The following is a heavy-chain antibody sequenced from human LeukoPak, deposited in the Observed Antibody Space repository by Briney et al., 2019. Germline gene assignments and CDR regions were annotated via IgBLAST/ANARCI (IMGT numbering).Heavy chain of an antibody. D-gene: IGHD6-6*01. CDR2: ISSSSDAV. Sequence: GGSLRLSCAASGFIFNTYSMNWVRQAPGKGLEWVSYISSSSDAVYYADSVKGRFTISRDNAMNSLYLLMNSLRAEDTAVYYCARACIAARFCHFDYWGQGTLVTVSS. J-gene: IGHJ4*02. V-gene: IGHV3-48*01. CDR1: GFIFNTYS. CDR3: ARACIAARFCHFDY.